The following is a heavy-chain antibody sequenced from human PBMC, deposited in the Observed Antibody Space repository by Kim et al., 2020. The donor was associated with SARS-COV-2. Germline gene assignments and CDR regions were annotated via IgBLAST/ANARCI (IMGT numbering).Heavy chain of an antibody. CDR2: IKQDGSEK. D-gene: IGHD6-19*01. Sequence: GGSLRLSCAASGFTFSSYWMSWVRQAPGKGLEWVANIKQDGSEKYYVDSVKGRFTISRDNAKNSLYLQMNSLRAEDTAVYYCARGPRFAPGIAVAGTAGNFDNWGQGTPVTVSS. CDR1: GFTFSSYW. V-gene: IGHV3-7*01. CDR3: ARGPRFAPGIAVAGTAGNFDN. J-gene: IGHJ4*02.